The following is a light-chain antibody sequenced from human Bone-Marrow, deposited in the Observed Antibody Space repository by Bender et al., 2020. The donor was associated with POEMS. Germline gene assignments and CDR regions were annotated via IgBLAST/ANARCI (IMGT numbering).Light chain of an antibody. CDR1: SSDVGSFNL. J-gene: IGLJ3*02. CDR2: AVT. Sequence: QSALTQPASVSGSPGQSITISCTGTSSDVGSFNLVSWYQQHPGKVPKLMIYAVTKRPSGVPDRFSGSKSGTSASLAITGLQSDDEAIYFCVAWDASLNGWVFGGGTKLTVL. CDR3: VAWDASLNGWV. V-gene: IGLV2-14*02.